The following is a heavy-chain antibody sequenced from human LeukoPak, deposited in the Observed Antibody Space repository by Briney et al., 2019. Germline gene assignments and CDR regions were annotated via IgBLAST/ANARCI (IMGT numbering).Heavy chain of an antibody. CDR1: GFTFSNAW. D-gene: IGHD3-10*02. J-gene: IGHJ6*03. Sequence: GGSLRLSCAASGFTFSNAWMSWVRQAPGKGLEWVGRIKSKTDGGTTDYAAPVKGRFTISRDESKNTLYLQMNSLKTEDTAVYYCTTPVRGVGYYYYYMDVWGKGTTVTISS. CDR3: TTPVRGVGYYYYYMDV. V-gene: IGHV3-15*01. CDR2: IKSKTDGGTT.